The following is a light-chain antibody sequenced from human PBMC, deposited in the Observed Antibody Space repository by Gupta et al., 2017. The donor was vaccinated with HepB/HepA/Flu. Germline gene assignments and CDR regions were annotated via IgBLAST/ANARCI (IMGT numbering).Light chain of an antibody. Sequence: ETLWTQSPDTLSLSPAERATLSCMARQSINGDFLVCYQQKPGQPPRLLLYASTRPATGVPDCCSGRCAGTVFTLTINRLDPEYFAVYYCQYYAALPLEFGQGTRVEMK. J-gene: IGKJ1*01. CDR3: QYYAALPLE. V-gene: IGKV3-20*01. CDR1: QSINGDF. CDR2: AST.